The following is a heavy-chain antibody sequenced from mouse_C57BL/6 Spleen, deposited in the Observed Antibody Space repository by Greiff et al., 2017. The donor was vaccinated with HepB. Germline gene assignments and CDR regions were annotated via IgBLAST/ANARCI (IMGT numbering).Heavy chain of an antibody. D-gene: IGHD4-1*01. Sequence: EVKLVESGPELVKPGASVKISCKASGYTFTDYYINWVKQSHGKSLEWIGDINPNNGGTSYNQKFKGKATLTVDKSSSTAYMELRSLTSEDSAVYYCARKGTGTSWFAYWGQGTLVTVSA. CDR1: GYTFTDYY. CDR2: INPNNGGT. CDR3: ARKGTGTSWFAY. V-gene: IGHV1-26*01. J-gene: IGHJ3*01.